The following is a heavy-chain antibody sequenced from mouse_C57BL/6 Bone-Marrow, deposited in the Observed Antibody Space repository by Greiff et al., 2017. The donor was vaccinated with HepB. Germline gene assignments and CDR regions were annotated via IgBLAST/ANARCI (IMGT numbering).Heavy chain of an antibody. V-gene: IGHV3-6*01. J-gene: IGHJ3*01. CDR2: ISYDGSN. Sequence: DVQLQESGPGLVNPSQSLSLTCSVTGYSITSGYYWNWIRQFPGNKLEWMGYISYDGSNNYNPSLKNRISITRDTSKNQFFLKLNSVTTEDTATYYCAKNAYWGQGTLVTVSA. CDR3: AKNAY. CDR1: GYSITSGYY.